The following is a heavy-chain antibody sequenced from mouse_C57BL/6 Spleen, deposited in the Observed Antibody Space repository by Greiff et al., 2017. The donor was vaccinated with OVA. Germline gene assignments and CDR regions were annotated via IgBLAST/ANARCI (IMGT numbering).Heavy chain of an antibody. J-gene: IGHJ2*01. D-gene: IGHD1-1*01. CDR3: ARDFYGYYFDD. Sequence: EVKVEESGGGLVKPGGSLKLSCAASGFTFSSYAMSWVRQTPEKRLEWVATISDGGSYTYYPDNVKGRFTISRDNAKNNLYLQMSHLKSEDTAMYYCARDFYGYYFDDWGQGTTLTVSS. CDR1: GFTFSSYA. CDR2: ISDGGSYT. V-gene: IGHV5-4*01.